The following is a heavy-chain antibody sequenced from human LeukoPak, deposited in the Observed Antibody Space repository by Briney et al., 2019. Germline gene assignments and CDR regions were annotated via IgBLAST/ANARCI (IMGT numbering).Heavy chain of an antibody. CDR3: PRWGHSTNWPPEASDY. D-gene: IGHD6-13*01. CDR1: GFTFNHHG. Sequence: ASVKVSCKASGFTFNHHGFTSVRQAPGQGLEWMGWISAYNGKTASVDKLKGRVTMTTDTSTTTVSIELRGLTLDDTAGFYCPRWGHSTNWPPEASDYWGQGTLVTVSS. J-gene: IGHJ4*02. V-gene: IGHV1-18*01. CDR2: ISAYNGKT.